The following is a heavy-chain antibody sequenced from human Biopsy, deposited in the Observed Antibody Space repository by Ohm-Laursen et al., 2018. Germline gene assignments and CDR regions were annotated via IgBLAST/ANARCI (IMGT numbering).Heavy chain of an antibody. V-gene: IGHV6-1*01. D-gene: IGHD4-17*01. CDR1: GDSVSSNRAA. J-gene: IGHJ4*02. Sequence: QTLSLTCAISGDSVSSNRAAWNWIRQSPSRGLEWLGRTFYRAKWYTDFAVSVKSRITLTPDPSTNQFSLQLNSVTPDDTAVYYCARSGGDSLNYYFDFWGQGTLVTVSS. CDR3: ARSGGDSLNYYFDF. CDR2: TFYRAKWYT.